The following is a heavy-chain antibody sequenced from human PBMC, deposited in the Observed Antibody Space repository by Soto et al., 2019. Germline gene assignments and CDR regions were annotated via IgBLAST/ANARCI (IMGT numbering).Heavy chain of an antibody. CDR2: ISTTSFTI. CDR1: GFSFSTYN. V-gene: IGHV3-48*02. J-gene: IGHJ5*01. D-gene: IGHD1-1*01. Sequence: GGSLRLSCEASGFSFSTYNMDWVRQAPGKAPEWIASISTTSFTINYADSVKGRFTISRDNGRNSLFLEMNRLRDEDTAVYYCARDRCFDGTCYSASDSWGQGTVVTVSS. CDR3: ARDRCFDGTCYSASDS.